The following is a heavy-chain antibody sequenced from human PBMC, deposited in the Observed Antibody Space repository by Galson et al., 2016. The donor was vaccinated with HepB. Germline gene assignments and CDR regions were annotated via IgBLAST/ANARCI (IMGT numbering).Heavy chain of an antibody. CDR2: MNHSGSA. Sequence: GKGLEWIGEMNHSGSANFNPPLRSRVTMSVDRSRNQFSLKLSSVTAADTAVYYCARSTYSSGWYSGWFDLWGQGIVVTVSS. J-gene: IGHJ5*02. D-gene: IGHD6-19*01. V-gene: IGHV4-34*01. CDR3: ARSTYSSGWYSGWFDL.